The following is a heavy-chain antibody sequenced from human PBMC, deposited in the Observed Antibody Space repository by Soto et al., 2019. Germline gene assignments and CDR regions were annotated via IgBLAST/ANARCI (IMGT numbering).Heavy chain of an antibody. Sequence: QVQLVQSGAEVKKPGASLKVSCKASGYTFTSYDINWVRQATGQGLEWMGGMNPNSGHTGYAQKFQGRVTMTRNTSISTVYMELSSLRSEDTAVYYCARGQSNSWDGQDFDYWGQGTLVTVSS. CDR3: ARGQSNSWDGQDFDY. CDR2: MNPNSGHT. V-gene: IGHV1-8*01. D-gene: IGHD1-26*01. CDR1: GYTFTSYD. J-gene: IGHJ4*02.